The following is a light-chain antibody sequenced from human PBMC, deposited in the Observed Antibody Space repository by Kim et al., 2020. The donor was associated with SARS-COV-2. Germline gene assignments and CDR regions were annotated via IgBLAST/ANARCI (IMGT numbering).Light chain of an antibody. Sequence: SSELTQDPAVSVALGQTVRITCQGDSLRSYYASWYQQKPGQAPVLVIYGKNNRPPGIPDRFSGSSSGNTASLTITGAQAEDEADYYCNSRDSSGNPYVFGTGTKVTVL. CDR1: SLRSYY. J-gene: IGLJ1*01. V-gene: IGLV3-19*01. CDR2: GKN. CDR3: NSRDSSGNPYV.